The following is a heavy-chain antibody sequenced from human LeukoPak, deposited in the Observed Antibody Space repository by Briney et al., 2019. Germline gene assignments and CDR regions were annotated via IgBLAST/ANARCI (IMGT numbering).Heavy chain of an antibody. D-gene: IGHD2-2*01. J-gene: IGHJ6*03. Sequence: GSLRLSCAASGFTFSSYSMNWVRQPPGKGLEWIGEINHSGSTNYNPSLKSRVTISVDTSKNQFSLKLSSVTAADTAVYYCARCKVVVPAAINPRYYYYYYYMDVWGKGTTVTVSS. CDR1: GFTFSSYS. CDR3: ARCKVVVPAAINPRYYYYYYYMDV. CDR2: INHSGST. V-gene: IGHV4-34*01.